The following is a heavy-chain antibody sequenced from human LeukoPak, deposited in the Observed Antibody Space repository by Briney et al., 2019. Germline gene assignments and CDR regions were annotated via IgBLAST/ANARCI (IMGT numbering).Heavy chain of an antibody. CDR2: IIPIFGTA. J-gene: IGHJ5*02. CDR1: GGTFSSYA. D-gene: IGHD3-22*01. V-gene: IGHV1-69*05. Sequence: ASVKVSCKASGGTFSSYAFSWVRQAPGQGLEWMGRIIPIFGTANYAQKFQGRVTITTDESTSTAYMELSSLRSEDTAVYYCARDYYDSSGYYYGGFDPWGQGTLVTVSS. CDR3: ARDYYDSSGYYYGGFDP.